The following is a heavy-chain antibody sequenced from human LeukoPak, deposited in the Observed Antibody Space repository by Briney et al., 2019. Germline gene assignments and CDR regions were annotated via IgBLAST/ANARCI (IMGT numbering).Heavy chain of an antibody. CDR2: INPNSGGT. V-gene: IGHV1-2*02. D-gene: IGHD1-26*01. Sequence: ASVKVSCKASGYTFTGYYMHWVRQAPGQGLEWKGWINPNSGGTNYAQKFQGRVTMTRDTSISTAYMELSRLRSDDTAVYYCARDMEWELLYYYYGMDVWGQGTTVTVSS. CDR1: GYTFTGYY. CDR3: ARDMEWELLYYYYGMDV. J-gene: IGHJ6*02.